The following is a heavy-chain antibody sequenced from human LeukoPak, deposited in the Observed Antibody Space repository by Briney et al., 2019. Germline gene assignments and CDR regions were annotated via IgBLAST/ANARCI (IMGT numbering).Heavy chain of an antibody. CDR2: ISSSGSGGNT. Sequence: GGSLRLSCAASGVTLSSYAMSWGRQAPGKGLEWVSGISSSGSGGNTYYAESVKGRFTISRDSSKNTLFLHMNTLRAEDTAIYYCAKDRTVGASYWYFDLWGRGTLVTVSS. V-gene: IGHV3-23*01. CDR3: AKDRTVGASYWYFDL. CDR1: GVTLSSYA. D-gene: IGHD1-26*01. J-gene: IGHJ2*01.